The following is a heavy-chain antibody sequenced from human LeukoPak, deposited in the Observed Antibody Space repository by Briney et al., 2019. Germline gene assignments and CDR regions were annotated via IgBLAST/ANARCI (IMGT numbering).Heavy chain of an antibody. J-gene: IGHJ4*02. CDR1: GGAISGYY. CDR3: ARDQGQLVLRGFSYFDY. Sequence: SETLSLTCIVSGGAISGYYWSWIRQPAGKGLEWIGHIYTSGSTDYNPSLKSRVTMSVDTSKNQFSLKLSSVTAADTAVYYCARDQGQLVLRGFSYFDYWGQGTLVTVSS. D-gene: IGHD6-13*01. CDR2: IYTSGST. V-gene: IGHV4-4*07.